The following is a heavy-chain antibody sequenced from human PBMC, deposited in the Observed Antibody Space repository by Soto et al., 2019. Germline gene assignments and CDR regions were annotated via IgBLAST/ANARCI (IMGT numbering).Heavy chain of an antibody. V-gene: IGHV4-59*01. CDR3: ARIGEDDTFGWFDP. D-gene: IGHD3-16*01. CDR2: IYYSGST. CDR1: GGSIRSDY. Sequence: QVQLQESGPGLVKPSETLSLTCTVSGGSIRSDYWSWIRQPPGKGLEWIGYIYYSGSTNYNPSLMSRVTISVDTSKNQFSLKLGSVTAADTAVYYCARIGEDDTFGWFDPWGQGTLVTVSS. J-gene: IGHJ5*02.